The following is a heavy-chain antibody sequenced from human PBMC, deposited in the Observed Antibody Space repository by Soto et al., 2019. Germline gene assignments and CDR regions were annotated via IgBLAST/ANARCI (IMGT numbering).Heavy chain of an antibody. CDR2: INHSGST. V-gene: IGHV4-34*01. CDR1: GGSFSGYY. Sequence: QVQLQQWGAGLLKPSETLSLTCAVYGGSFSGYYWSWIRQPPGKGLEWIGEINHSGSTNYNPSLKSRVTISVDTSKNQFSLKLSSVTAADTAVYYCAPRGLLGELSLYGGFDPWGQGTLVTVSS. D-gene: IGHD3-16*02. CDR3: APRGLLGELSLYGGFDP. J-gene: IGHJ5*02.